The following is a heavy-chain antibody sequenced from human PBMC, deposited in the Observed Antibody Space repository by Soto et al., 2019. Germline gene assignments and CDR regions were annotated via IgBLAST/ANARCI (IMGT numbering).Heavy chain of an antibody. CDR2: IYYSGST. V-gene: IGHV4-39*01. Sequence: PSETLSLTCTVSGGSISSSSYYWGWIRQPPGKGLEWIGSIYYSGSTYYNPSLKSRVTISVDTSKNQFSLKLSSVTAADTAVYYCARPSYYYGSGSYYNDLTGFDYWGQGTLVTVSS. D-gene: IGHD3-10*01. CDR1: GGSISSSSYY. CDR3: ARPSYYYGSGSYYNDLTGFDY. J-gene: IGHJ4*02.